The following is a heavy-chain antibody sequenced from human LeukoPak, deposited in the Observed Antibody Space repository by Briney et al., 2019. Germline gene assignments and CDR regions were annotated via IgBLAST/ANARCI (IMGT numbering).Heavy chain of an antibody. CDR1: GFTFSSYA. J-gene: IGHJ4*02. D-gene: IGHD4-23*01. CDR3: ARGATVVNLDY. V-gene: IGHV3-30*01. CDR2: ISCDGSNK. Sequence: PGRSLRLSCAASGFTFSSYAMHWVRQAPGKGLEWVAVISCDGSNKYYADSVKGRFTISRDNSKNTLYLQMNSLRAEDTAVYYCARGATVVNLDYWGQGTLVTVSS.